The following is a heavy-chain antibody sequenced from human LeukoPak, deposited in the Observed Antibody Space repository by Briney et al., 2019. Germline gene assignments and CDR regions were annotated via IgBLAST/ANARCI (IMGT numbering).Heavy chain of an antibody. CDR1: GYTFTGYY. CDR2: INPNSGGT. D-gene: IGHD3-16*01. Sequence: ASVKVSCRASGYTFTGYYMHWVRQAPGQGLEWMGWINPNSGGTNYAQKFQGRVTMTRDTSISTAYMELSRLRSDDTAVYYCARGAYDYVWGRPVDYWGQGTLVTVSS. V-gene: IGHV1-2*02. J-gene: IGHJ4*02. CDR3: ARGAYDYVWGRPVDY.